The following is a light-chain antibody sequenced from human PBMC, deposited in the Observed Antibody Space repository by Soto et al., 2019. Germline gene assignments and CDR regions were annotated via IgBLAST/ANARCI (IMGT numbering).Light chain of an antibody. V-gene: IGKV4-1*01. CDR2: WTS. J-gene: IGKJ4*01. Sequence: DIVMTQSPDSLAVSLGERATINCKSSQSVLYSSNNKNYLAWYQQKPGQPPKLLIYWTSTRGSGVPDRFSGSWSGTDFTLTISSLQSEDVAVYYCQQYYSFPLTFGGGTKVEI. CDR1: QSVLYSSNNKNY. CDR3: QQYYSFPLT.